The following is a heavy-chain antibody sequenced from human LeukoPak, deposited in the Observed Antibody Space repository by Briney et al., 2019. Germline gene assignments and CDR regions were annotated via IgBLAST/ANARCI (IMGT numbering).Heavy chain of an antibody. J-gene: IGHJ6*02. D-gene: IGHD2/OR15-2a*01. CDR2: TSSDLNVK. Sequence: GGSLRLSCAASGFTFRNYVIHWVRQAPGKGLEWVAVTSSDLNVKLYADSVKGRFTISRDNSKNTLYLQMNSLRAEDTAVYYCARDNTYYGMDVWGQGTTVTVSS. V-gene: IGHV3-30-3*01. CDR1: GFTFRNYV. CDR3: ARDNTYYGMDV.